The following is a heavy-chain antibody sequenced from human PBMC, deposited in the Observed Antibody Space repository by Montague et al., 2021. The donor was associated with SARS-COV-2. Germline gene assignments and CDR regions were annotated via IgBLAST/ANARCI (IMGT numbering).Heavy chain of an antibody. V-gene: IGHV4-59*08. CDR2: IYYSGST. J-gene: IGHJ4*02. CDR3: ARLGLQLLGGHYFDY. CDR1: SGSISSYY. D-gene: IGHD5-24*01. Sequence: SETLSLTCTVSSGSISSYYWSWIRQPPGKGLEWIGYIYYSGSTNCNPSLKSRVTTSVDTSKNQFSLKLSSVTAADTAVYYCARLGLQLLGGHYFDYWGQGTLVTVSS.